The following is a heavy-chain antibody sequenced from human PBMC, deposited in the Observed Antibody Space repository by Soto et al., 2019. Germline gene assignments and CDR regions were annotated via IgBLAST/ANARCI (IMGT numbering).Heavy chain of an antibody. J-gene: IGHJ4*02. CDR3: VRDLGWSPLWEY. Sequence: QVHLVESGGGLVKPGGSLRLSCTASGFTFSDYYMSWIRQAPGKGLEWISYISSTSSYTNYADSVKGRFTISRDNAKNSLYLQMNSLRDEDTAVYYCVRDLGWSPLWEYWGQGTLVIVSS. CDR1: GFTFSDYY. D-gene: IGHD1-26*01. CDR2: ISSTSSYT. V-gene: IGHV3-11*05.